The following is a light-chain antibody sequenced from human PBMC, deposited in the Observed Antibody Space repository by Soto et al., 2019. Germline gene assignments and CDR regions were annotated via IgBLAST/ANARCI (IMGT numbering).Light chain of an antibody. CDR2: GAS. V-gene: IGKV3-15*01. J-gene: IGKJ1*01. Sequence: EIVMTQSPATLSVSPVERATLSCRASQSVSSNLAWYQQKPGQAPRLLIYGASTRATGIPARFSGSGSGTEFTLTISSLQYEDFAVYYCQQYNNWPPWTFGQGTKVEIK. CDR1: QSVSSN. CDR3: QQYNNWPPWT.